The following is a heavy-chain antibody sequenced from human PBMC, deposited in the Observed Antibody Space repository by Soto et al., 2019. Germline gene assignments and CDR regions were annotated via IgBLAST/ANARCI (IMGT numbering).Heavy chain of an antibody. CDR2: ISAVSGTT. D-gene: IGHD3-3*01. Sequence: PGGSLRLSCAASGFAFSSYAMTWVRQAPGKGLEWVSAISAVSGTTYYADSVRGRFTISRDNSRNTVYLQLNSLRAEDTALYYCAKDLVSIFGVAPDYWGQGTLVTVSS. V-gene: IGHV3-23*01. CDR3: AKDLVSIFGVAPDY. J-gene: IGHJ4*02. CDR1: GFAFSSYA.